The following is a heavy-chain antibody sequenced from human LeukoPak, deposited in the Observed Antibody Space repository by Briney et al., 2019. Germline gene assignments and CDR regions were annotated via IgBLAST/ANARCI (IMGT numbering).Heavy chain of an antibody. J-gene: IGHJ4*02. CDR2: IYTSGST. CDR1: GGSISSYY. D-gene: IGHD3-16*02. CDR3: ARAELRLGELSSYYFDY. Sequence: SETLSLTCTVSGGSISSYYWSWIRQPPGKGLEWIGYIYTSGSTNYNPSLKSRVTISVDTSKNQFSLKLSSVTAADTAVYYCARAELRLGELSSYYFDYWGQGTLVTVSS. V-gene: IGHV4-4*09.